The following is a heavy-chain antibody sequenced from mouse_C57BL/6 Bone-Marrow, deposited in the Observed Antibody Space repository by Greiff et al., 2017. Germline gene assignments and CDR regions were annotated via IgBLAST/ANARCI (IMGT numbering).Heavy chain of an antibody. CDR3: ARKGVTVVAPVDY. V-gene: IGHV1-72*01. D-gene: IGHD1-1*01. J-gene: IGHJ2*01. Sequence: QVQLQQPGAELVKPGASVKLSCKASGYTFTSYWMHWVKQRPGRGLEWIGRIDPNSGGTKYNEKFKSKATLTVDKPSSTAYMQLSSLTSEDSAVYYCARKGVTVVAPVDYWGQGTTLTVSS. CDR1: GYTFTSYW. CDR2: IDPNSGGT.